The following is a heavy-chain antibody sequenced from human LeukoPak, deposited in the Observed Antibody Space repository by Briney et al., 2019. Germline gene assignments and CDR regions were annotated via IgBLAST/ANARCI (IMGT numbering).Heavy chain of an antibody. Sequence: SETLSLTCAVNGGSFSGYSWSWIRQPPGKGLEWIGEINHSGSTKYNPSLTSRVTISVDTSKKQLSLELSSMTAADTAVYYCARGYCSSTSCYGAAFDIWGQGTMVTVSS. CDR1: GGSFSGYS. D-gene: IGHD2-2*01. J-gene: IGHJ3*02. CDR2: INHSGST. CDR3: ARGYCSSTSCYGAAFDI. V-gene: IGHV4-34*01.